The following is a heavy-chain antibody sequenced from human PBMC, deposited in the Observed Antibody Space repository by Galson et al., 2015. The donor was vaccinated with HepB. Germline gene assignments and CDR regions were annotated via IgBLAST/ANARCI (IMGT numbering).Heavy chain of an antibody. Sequence: SLRLSCAASGFTFSNYWMHWVRQAPGKGLVWVSRINNDGSYTTYADSVRGRFTVSRDNAKNMQYLQMNSLRAEDTAVYFCYTSAWTYFDYWGQGALVTVSS. CDR3: YTSAWTYFDY. D-gene: IGHD6-25*01. V-gene: IGHV3-74*03. J-gene: IGHJ4*02. CDR1: GFTFSNYW. CDR2: INNDGSYT.